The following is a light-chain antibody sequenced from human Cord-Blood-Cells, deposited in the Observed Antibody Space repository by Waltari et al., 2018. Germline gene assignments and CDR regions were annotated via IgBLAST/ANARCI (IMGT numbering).Light chain of an antibody. V-gene: IGLV2-23*01. CDR3: CSYAGSSTWV. CDR2: EGS. CDR1: SSDVRSYNL. Sequence: QSALTQPASVSGSPGQSITISCTGTSSDVRSYNLFSWYQQHPGKAPKLMIYEGSKRPSGVSNRFSGSKSGNTASLTISGLQAEDEADYYCCSYAGSSTWVFGGGTKLTVL. J-gene: IGLJ3*02.